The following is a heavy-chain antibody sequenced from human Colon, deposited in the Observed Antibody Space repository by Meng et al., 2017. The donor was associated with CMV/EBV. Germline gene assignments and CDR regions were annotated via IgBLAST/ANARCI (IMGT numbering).Heavy chain of an antibody. CDR1: GCTFSSYG. D-gene: IGHD6-19*01. J-gene: IGHJ4*02. CDR3: AREPRDSSGWYFFDY. V-gene: IGHV1-69*10. CDR2: IIPIFGIA. Sequence: SVKVSCKASGCTFSSYGIIWVRQAPGQGLEWMGEIIPIFGIANYAQSFRGRVTITADKSTSTTYMELSSLRSEDTAVYFCAREPRDSSGWYFFDYWGQGALVTVSS.